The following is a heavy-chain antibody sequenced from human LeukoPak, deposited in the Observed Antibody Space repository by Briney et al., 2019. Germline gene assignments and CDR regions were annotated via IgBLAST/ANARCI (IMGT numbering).Heavy chain of an antibody. V-gene: IGHV4-59*08. Sequence: SETLPLTGAVSGGSMSNYYWTWIRQPPGKGLEWIGYIHYSGSTHDNPSFRSRVTMSIDTSKNHFSLRLSSVTAADTAVYYCARQGVVVVQSLYYYYRMDVWGQGTTVTVSS. D-gene: IGHD3-22*01. J-gene: IGHJ6*02. CDR3: ARQGVVVVQSLYYYYRMDV. CDR1: GGSMSNYY. CDR2: IHYSGST.